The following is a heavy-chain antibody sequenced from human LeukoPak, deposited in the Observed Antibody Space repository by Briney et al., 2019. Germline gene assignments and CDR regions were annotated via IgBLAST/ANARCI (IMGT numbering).Heavy chain of an antibody. V-gene: IGHV4-61*01. CDR3: ARDPLRVTPAFDY. CDR2: IYYSGST. D-gene: IGHD2-21*02. Sequence: PSETLSLTCTVSGGSVSSGSYYWSWIRQPPGKGLEWVGYIYYSGSTKYNPSLKSRVTISVDTSKNQFSLKLSSVTAADTAVYYCARDPLRVTPAFDYWGQGTLVTVSS. J-gene: IGHJ4*02. CDR1: GGSVSSGSYY.